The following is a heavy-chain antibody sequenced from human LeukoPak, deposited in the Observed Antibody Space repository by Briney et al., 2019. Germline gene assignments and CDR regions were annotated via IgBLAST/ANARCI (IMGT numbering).Heavy chain of an antibody. CDR3: AREPSRGYSFGLLY. D-gene: IGHD5-18*01. J-gene: IGHJ4*02. V-gene: IGHV1-18*01. CDR2: ISIYNGNT. Sequence: ASVKVSCKASGYIFNNYGVSWVRQAPGQGPEWMGWISIYNGNTNYAQEFQGRVTMTTDTSTNTVYMELRSLRSDDTAVYYCAREPSRGYSFGLLYWGQGTLVTVSS. CDR1: GYIFNNYG.